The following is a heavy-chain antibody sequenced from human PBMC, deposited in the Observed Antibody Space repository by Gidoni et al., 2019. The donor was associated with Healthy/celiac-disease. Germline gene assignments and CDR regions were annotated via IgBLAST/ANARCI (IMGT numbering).Heavy chain of an antibody. D-gene: IGHD3-3*01. CDR1: GLTFSSYS. V-gene: IGHV3-21*01. CDR2: ISSSSSYI. J-gene: IGHJ4*02. CDR3: ARDDGDFWSGYDY. Sequence: EVQLVESGGGLVKPGGSLRLSCAASGLTFSSYSMNWVRQAPGKGLEWVSSISSSSSYIYYADSVKGRFTISRDNAKNSLYLQMNSLRAEDTAVYYCARDDGDFWSGYDYWGQGTLVTVSS.